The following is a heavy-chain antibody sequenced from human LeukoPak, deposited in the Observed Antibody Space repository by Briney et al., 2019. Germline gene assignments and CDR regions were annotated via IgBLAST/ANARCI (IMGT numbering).Heavy chain of an antibody. CDR2: IYTSGST. V-gene: IGHV4-4*07. CDR3: ARGPLYSNYVDY. CDR1: GGSISSYY. J-gene: IGHJ4*02. D-gene: IGHD4-11*01. Sequence: PAETLSLTCTVSGGSISSYYWGWIRQPAGKGLEWIGRIYTSGSTNYNPSLKSRVTMSVDTSKNQFSLKLSSVTAADTAVYYCARGPLYSNYVDYWGQGTLVTVSS.